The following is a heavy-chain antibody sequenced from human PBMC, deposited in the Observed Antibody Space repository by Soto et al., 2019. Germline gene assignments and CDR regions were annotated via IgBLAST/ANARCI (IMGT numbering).Heavy chain of an antibody. J-gene: IGHJ4*02. CDR3: ARGLTSIAAPPDY. D-gene: IGHD6-6*01. CDR2: IYYSGST. CDR1: GGSISSYY. V-gene: IGHV4-59*01. Sequence: PSETLSLTWTVSGGSISSYYLSWIRQPPGKGLEWIGYIYYSGSTNYNPSLKSRVTISVDTSKNQFSLKLSSVTAADTAVYYCARGLTSIAAPPDYWGQGTLVTVYS.